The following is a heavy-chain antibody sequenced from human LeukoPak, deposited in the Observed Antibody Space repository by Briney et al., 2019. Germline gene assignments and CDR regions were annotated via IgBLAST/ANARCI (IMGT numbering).Heavy chain of an antibody. Sequence: SETLSLTCTVSGGSVSSGSYYWSWIRQPPGKGLEWIGYIYYSGSTNYNPSLKSRVTISVDTSKNQFSLKLSSVTAADTAVYYCARDGDSSGYQDYWGQGTLVTVSS. CDR1: GGSVSSGSYY. J-gene: IGHJ4*02. CDR2: IYYSGST. V-gene: IGHV4-61*01. D-gene: IGHD3-22*01. CDR3: ARDGDSSGYQDY.